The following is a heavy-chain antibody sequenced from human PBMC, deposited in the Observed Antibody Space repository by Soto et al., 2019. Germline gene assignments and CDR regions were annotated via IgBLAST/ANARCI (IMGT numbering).Heavy chain of an antibody. CDR2: VDVDGSVT. CDR3: ARDTPHNWFDP. Sequence: PWGSLRLSCTASGLTFRGYWMHWVRQAPGQGLVWVARVDVDGSVTNYADSVEGRFIISRDDAKNTLYLQMNSLTADDSAVYYCARDTPHNWFDPWGQGILVTVSS. CDR1: GLTFRGYW. V-gene: IGHV3-74*01. J-gene: IGHJ5*02.